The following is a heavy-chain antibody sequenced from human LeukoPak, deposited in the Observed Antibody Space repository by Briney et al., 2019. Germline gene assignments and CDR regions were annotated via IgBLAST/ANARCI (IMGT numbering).Heavy chain of an antibody. J-gene: IGHJ4*02. V-gene: IGHV3-21*01. Sequence: GGSLRLSCAVSGFTFSSYSMNCVRHAPARGLEWVSSISSNSSYIYYADPVRGRFTISRDNAQHSLSLEMNSMRAEATAVYYCATGGWQWLVLPPNDYWGQGTLVTVSS. CDR1: GFTFSSYS. D-gene: IGHD6-19*01. CDR3: ATGGWQWLVLPPNDY. CDR2: ISSNSSYI.